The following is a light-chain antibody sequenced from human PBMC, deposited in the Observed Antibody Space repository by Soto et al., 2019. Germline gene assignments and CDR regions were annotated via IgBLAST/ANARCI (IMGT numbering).Light chain of an antibody. CDR3: GSYAGYSTSV. CDR1: SSDVGSYEL. CDR2: EGS. Sequence: QSALTQPASVSGSPGQSITISCTGTSSDVGSYELVSWYQQHPGKAPKLMIYEGSKRPSGVSNRFSGSKSGNTASLTISGLQAEDEADYYCGSYAGYSTSVFGGGTKLTVL. J-gene: IGLJ2*01. V-gene: IGLV2-23*01.